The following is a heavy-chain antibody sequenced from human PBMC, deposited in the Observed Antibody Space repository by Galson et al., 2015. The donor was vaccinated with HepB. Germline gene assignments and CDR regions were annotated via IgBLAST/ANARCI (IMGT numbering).Heavy chain of an antibody. V-gene: IGHV3-48*01. D-gene: IGHD5-18*01. J-gene: IGHJ4*02. CDR2: ISSSGTI. Sequence: SLRLSCAASGFTFSTYSMNWVRQAPGKGLEWVSYISSSGTIYYADSVKGRFTISRDNAKNSLYLQMNSLRAKDTAVYYCARDRYGSYWGQGTLVTVSS. CDR1: GFTFSTYS. CDR3: ARDRYGSY.